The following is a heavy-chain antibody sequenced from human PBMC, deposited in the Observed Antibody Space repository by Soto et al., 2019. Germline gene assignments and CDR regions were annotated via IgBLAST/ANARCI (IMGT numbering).Heavy chain of an antibody. CDR3: ARDLTAMASYNWFDP. CDR1: GYTFSSYA. J-gene: IGHJ5*02. D-gene: IGHD5-18*01. V-gene: IGHV3-30-3*01. Sequence: SCKASGYTFSSYATHWVRQAPGKGLEWVALISYDGSDKDYADSVKGRFTISRDNAKNSLYLQMNSLRAEDTAVYYCARDLTAMASYNWFDPWGQGTLVTVSS. CDR2: ISYDGSDK.